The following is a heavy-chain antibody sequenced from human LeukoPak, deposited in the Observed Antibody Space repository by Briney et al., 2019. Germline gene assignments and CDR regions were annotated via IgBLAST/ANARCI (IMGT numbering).Heavy chain of an antibody. CDR3: ARVSRLLFDY. V-gene: IGHV4-61*01. J-gene: IGHJ4*02. CDR1: GYSISSGYY. D-gene: IGHD2-15*01. Sequence: PSETLSLTCTVSGYSISSGYYWGWIRQPPGKGLEWIGYIYYSGSTNYNPSLKSRVTISVDTSKNQFSLKLSSVTAADTAVYYCARVSRLLFDYWGQGTLVTVSS. CDR2: IYYSGST.